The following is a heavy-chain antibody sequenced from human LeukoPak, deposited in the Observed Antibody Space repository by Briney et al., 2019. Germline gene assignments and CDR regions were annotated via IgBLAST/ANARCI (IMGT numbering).Heavy chain of an antibody. CDR1: GFTFDDYA. CDR3: AKDMGSDGEDAFDI. V-gene: IGHV3-9*01. D-gene: IGHD4-17*01. J-gene: IGHJ3*02. CDR2: ISWNSGSI. Sequence: GRSLRLSCAASGFTFDDYAMHWVRQAPGKGQEWVSGISWNSGSIGYADSVKGRFTISRDNAKNSLYLQMNSLRAEDTALYYCAKDMGSDGEDAFDIWGQGTMVTVSS.